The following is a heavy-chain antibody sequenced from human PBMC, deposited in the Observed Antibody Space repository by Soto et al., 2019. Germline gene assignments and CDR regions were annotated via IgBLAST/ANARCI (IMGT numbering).Heavy chain of an antibody. CDR1: GFTLSIYS. V-gene: IGHV3-48*02. J-gene: IGHJ6*02. Sequence: EVPLVESGGGLVQRGGSVRLSCAASGFTLSIYSMNWVRQAPRKGLEWVSYIRGNGNSIYYADSVEGRFTISRDNAKNSLYLQMNSLRDEDTDVYDCARGFDLHYGMAVWGQGTTVTVSS. CDR3: ARGFDLHYGMAV. CDR2: IRGNGNSI. D-gene: IGHD3-10*01.